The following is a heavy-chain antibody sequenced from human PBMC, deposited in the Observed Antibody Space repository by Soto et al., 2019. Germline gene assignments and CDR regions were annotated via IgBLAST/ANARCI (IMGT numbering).Heavy chain of an antibody. V-gene: IGHV2-5*02. CDR3: AHRIVTNNWFDP. J-gene: IGHJ5*02. D-gene: IGHD3-22*01. CDR2: IYWDDNK. Sequence: QITLKESGPTLVKPTQTLTLTCTFSGFSLGTSGVGVGWIRQPPGKALEWLALIYWDDNKRYSPSLKTRLTITKDTSKNQVVLTMTNMDPVDTATYYCAHRIVTNNWFDPWGQGTLVTVSS. CDR1: GFSLGTSGVG.